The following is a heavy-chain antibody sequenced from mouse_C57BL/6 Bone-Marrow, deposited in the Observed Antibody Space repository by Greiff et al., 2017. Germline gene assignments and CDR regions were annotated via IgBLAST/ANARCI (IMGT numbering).Heavy chain of an antibody. V-gene: IGHV1-55*01. J-gene: IGHJ1*03. CDR2: IYPGSGST. CDR3: ARPYYSNYWYFDV. Sequence: QVQLQQSGAELVKPGASVQMSCKASGYTFTSYWLTWVKQRPGQGLEWIGDIYPGSGSTNYNEKFKSKATLTVDTSSSTAYMQLSSLTSEDSAVYYCARPYYSNYWYFDVWGTGTTVTVSS. D-gene: IGHD2-5*01. CDR1: GYTFTSYW.